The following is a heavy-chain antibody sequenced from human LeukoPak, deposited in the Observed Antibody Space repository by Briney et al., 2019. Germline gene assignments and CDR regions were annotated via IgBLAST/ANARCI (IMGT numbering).Heavy chain of an antibody. J-gene: IGHJ6*04. CDR2: IKQDGSEK. D-gene: IGHD3-16*01. V-gene: IGHV3-7*01. CDR1: GFTFSSYW. CDR3: ARGGGSGRWGSAFDM. Sequence: GGSLRLSCAASGFTFSSYWMSWVRQAPGKGLEWVANIKQDGSEKYYVDSVKGRFTVSRVNAKNSLYLQMDSLRDEDTAVYYCARGGGSGRWGSAFDMWGKGTTVTVSS.